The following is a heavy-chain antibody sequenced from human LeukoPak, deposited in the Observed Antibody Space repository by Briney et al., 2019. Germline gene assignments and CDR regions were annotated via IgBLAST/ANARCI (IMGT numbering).Heavy chain of an antibody. Sequence: VASVKVSCKASGYTFTGYYMHWVRQAPGQGLEWMGWINPNSGGTNYAQKFQGRVTMTRDTSIRTAYMELSSLRSDDTAMYYCARDDSGADYWGQGTLVTVSS. D-gene: IGHD1-26*01. V-gene: IGHV1-2*02. CDR3: ARDDSGADY. J-gene: IGHJ4*02. CDR2: INPNSGGT. CDR1: GYTFTGYY.